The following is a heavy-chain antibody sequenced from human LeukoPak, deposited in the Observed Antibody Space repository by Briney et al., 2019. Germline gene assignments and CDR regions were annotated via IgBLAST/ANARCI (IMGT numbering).Heavy chain of an antibody. Sequence: GGSLRLSCAASGFTFSYYGMHWVRQAPGKGLEWVAFIRYDGSNKYYANSVKGRFTISRNNSKNTLYLQMDSLRAEDTAVYYCAGGNSGDYWGQGTLVTVSS. CDR3: AGGNSGDY. D-gene: IGHD4-23*01. J-gene: IGHJ4*02. V-gene: IGHV3-30*02. CDR1: GFTFSYYG. CDR2: IRYDGSNK.